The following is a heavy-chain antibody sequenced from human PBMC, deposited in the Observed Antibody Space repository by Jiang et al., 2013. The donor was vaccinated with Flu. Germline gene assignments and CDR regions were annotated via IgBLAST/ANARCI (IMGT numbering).Heavy chain of an antibody. Sequence: PGLVKPSQTLSLTCTVSGGSISSSSYYWGWIRQPPGKGLEWIGSIYYSGSTNYNPSLKSRVTISVDTSKNQFSLKLSSVTAADTAVYYCARVREGSGYDFPDAFDIWGQGTMVTVSS. J-gene: IGHJ3*02. CDR2: IYYSGST. D-gene: IGHD5-12*01. CDR3: ARVREGSGYDFPDAFDI. CDR1: GGSISSSSYY. V-gene: IGHV4-39*07.